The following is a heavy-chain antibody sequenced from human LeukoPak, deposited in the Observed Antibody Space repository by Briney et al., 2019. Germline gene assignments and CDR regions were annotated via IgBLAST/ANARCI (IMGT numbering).Heavy chain of an antibody. Sequence: SETLSLTCTVSGGSISSSSYYWGWIRQPPGKGLEWIGSIYYSGSTYYNPPLKSRVTIFVDTSKNQFSLKLSSVTAADTAVYYCARQMYYYDNSGYYDYWGQGTLVTVSS. CDR3: ARQMYYYDNSGYYDY. J-gene: IGHJ4*02. CDR1: GGSISSSSYY. CDR2: IYYSGST. D-gene: IGHD3-22*01. V-gene: IGHV4-39*01.